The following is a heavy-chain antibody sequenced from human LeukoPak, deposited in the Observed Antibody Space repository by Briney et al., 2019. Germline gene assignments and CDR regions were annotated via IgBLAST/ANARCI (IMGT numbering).Heavy chain of an antibody. Sequence: GTYPRPPTSAAEGASSSDDNYSFLHAPPKKRQGGTGITNDRGNNYYTDSVKGRFTISRDKSKNTLYLQMNSLRAEDTAVYYCARDSNRRGSYFDYWGQGTLVTVSS. J-gene: IGHJ4*02. CDR3: ARDSNRRGSYFDY. CDR1: EGASSSDD. V-gene: IGHV3-30-3*01. CDR2: ITNDRGNN. D-gene: IGHD1-14*01.